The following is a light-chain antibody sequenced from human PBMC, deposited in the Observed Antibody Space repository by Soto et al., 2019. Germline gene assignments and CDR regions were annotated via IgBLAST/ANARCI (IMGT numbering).Light chain of an antibody. CDR1: QSVSSN. V-gene: IGKV3-15*01. Sequence: EIVMTQSPATLSVSPRERATLSCRASQSVSSNLAWYQQKPGQAPRLLIYGASTRATGIPVRFSGSGSGTEFTLTISSLQSEDFAVYYCQQYNNWPLSFGQGTTVDIK. CDR2: GAS. J-gene: IGKJ1*01. CDR3: QQYNNWPLS.